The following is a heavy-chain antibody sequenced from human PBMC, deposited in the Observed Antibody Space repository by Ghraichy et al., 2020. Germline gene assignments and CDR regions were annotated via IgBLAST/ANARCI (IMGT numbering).Heavy chain of an antibody. J-gene: IGHJ4*02. CDR3: ALHGTYCLYY. V-gene: IGHV4-4*03. CDR1: GGSISSSTW. Sequence: PETLSLTCAVSGGSISSSTWWSWVRQPPGKGLEWIGQIDHSGGTSYNPSLKSRVTISLDKSKNQFSLKLSSVTAADTAVYYCALHGTYCLYYWGQGTLVTVSS. D-gene: IGHD1-26*01. CDR2: IDHSGGT.